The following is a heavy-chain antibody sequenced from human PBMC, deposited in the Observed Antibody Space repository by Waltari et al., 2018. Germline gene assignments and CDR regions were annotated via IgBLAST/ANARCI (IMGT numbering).Heavy chain of an antibody. V-gene: IGHV4-34*01. CDR1: GGSFSGYY. J-gene: IGHJ4*02. CDR3: ARGPDIVVVVAATDPTYFDY. D-gene: IGHD2-15*01. Sequence: QVQLQQWGAGLLKPSETLSLTCAVYGGSFSGYYWSWIRQPPGKGLEWIGEINHSGSTNYNPSLKSRVTISGDTSKNQFSLKLSSVTAADTAVYYCARGPDIVVVVAATDPTYFDYWGQGTLVTVSS. CDR2: INHSGST.